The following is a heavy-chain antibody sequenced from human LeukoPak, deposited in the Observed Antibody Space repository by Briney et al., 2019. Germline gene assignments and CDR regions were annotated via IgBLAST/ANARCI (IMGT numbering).Heavy chain of an antibody. D-gene: IGHD5-18*01. V-gene: IGHV4-34*12. CDR3: ARLYGYNYGNIEY. CDR1: GGSFSGYY. CDR2: IIHSGST. J-gene: IGHJ4*02. Sequence: PSETLSLTCAVYGGSFSGYYWNWIRQPPGKGLEWIGEIIHSGSTNYNPSLKSRVTISVDTSKNQFSLKLSSVTAADTAVYFCARLYGYNYGNIEYWGQGTLVTVSS.